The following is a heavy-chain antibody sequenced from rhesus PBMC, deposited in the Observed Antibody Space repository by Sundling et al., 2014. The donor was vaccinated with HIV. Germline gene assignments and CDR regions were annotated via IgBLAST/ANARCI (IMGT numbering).Heavy chain of an antibody. D-gene: IGHD4-29*01. CDR1: GFTFSDHY. CDR2: ISLNSGSTT. V-gene: IGHV3-110*02. J-gene: IGHJ4*01. CDR3: ARTSSFGSHYDY. Sequence: EVQLVESGGGLVQPGGSLRLSCVTSGFTFSDHYMDWVRQAPGKGLEWVSSISLNSGSTTLYADSVKGRFTISRDNGKNTLYLQMNSLRAEDTAVYYCARTSSFGSHYDYWGQGVLVTVSS.